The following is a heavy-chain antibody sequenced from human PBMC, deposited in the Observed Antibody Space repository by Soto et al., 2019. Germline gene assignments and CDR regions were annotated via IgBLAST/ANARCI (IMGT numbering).Heavy chain of an antibody. V-gene: IGHV1-2*04. D-gene: IGHD1-1*01. CDR3: AREALRSTSTAFDI. Sequence: QVQLVQSGAEVKKPGASLKVSCKASGYTFTAYYIHWVRQAPGQGLEWMGWIHSNSGDRNYEQKFQGWVTMSRDTSISTVYMELSRLRFDDTAVYYCAREALRSTSTAFDIWGQGTAVTVSS. CDR1: GYTFTAYY. CDR2: IHSNSGDR. J-gene: IGHJ3*02.